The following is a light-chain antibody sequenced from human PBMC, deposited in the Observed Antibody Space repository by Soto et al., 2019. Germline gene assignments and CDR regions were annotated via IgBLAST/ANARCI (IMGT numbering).Light chain of an antibody. CDR1: QSVSSSY. J-gene: IGKJ5*01. CDR3: QQYGSSPPIT. Sequence: EIVLTQSPGTLSLSPGERATLSCRASQSVSSSYLDWHQQKPGQAPRLLIYGASSRATGIPDRFSGSGSGTDFTLTISRLEPEDLAVYYCQQYGSSPPITFGQGTRLEIK. CDR2: GAS. V-gene: IGKV3-20*01.